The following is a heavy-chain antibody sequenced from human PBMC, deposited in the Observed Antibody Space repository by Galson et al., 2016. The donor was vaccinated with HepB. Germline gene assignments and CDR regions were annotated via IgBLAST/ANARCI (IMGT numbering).Heavy chain of an antibody. V-gene: IGHV4-4*02. CDR2: IHHSGNT. Sequence: ETLSLTCAVSGGSISSGNWWSWVRQPPGKGLEWIGEIHHSGNTNYNSSLKSRVTISVDKSKRQFSLRLKSVTAADTAVYYCSTSGGPTWGSFDYWGQGTLVTVSS. CDR1: GGSISSGNW. CDR3: STSGGPTWGSFDY. D-gene: IGHD7-27*01. J-gene: IGHJ4*02.